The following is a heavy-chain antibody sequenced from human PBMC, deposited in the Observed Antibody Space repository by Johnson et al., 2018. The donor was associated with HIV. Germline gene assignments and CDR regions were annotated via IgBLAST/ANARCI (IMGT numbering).Heavy chain of an antibody. CDR1: GFAFSRFA. Sequence: QVQLVESGGGVVQSGRSLRLSCAASGFAFSRFAMHWVRQVPDKGLEWVAVISYDGTNQYHADSVKGRFTISRDNSKNTLYLQMNSLKTEDTAVYYCTTEKNYYDRTMVWGQGTMVTVSS. V-gene: IGHV3-30*03. CDR3: TTEKNYYDRTMV. J-gene: IGHJ3*01. CDR2: ISYDGTNQ. D-gene: IGHD3-22*01.